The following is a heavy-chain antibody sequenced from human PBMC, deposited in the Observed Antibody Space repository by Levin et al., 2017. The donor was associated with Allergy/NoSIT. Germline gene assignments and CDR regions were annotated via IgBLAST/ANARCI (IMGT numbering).Heavy chain of an antibody. D-gene: IGHD3-10*01. CDR3: ARVRGVFRHGSFDL. CDR1: GGPFSGHY. V-gene: IGHV4-34*01. Sequence: SETLSLTCVVSGGPFSGHYWSWIRQPPGKGLEWIAEMNHSGSVNYNPSLQSRVTISVDAAKNKIPLKLTSVTGADTAVYYCARVRGVFRHGSFDLWGRGTLVTVSS. CDR2: MNHSGSV. J-gene: IGHJ2*01.